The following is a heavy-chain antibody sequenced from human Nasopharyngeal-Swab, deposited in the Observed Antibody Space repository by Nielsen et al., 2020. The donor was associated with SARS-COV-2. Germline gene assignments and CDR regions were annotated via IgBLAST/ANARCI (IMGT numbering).Heavy chain of an antibody. Sequence: SETLSLTCAVYGGSFSGYYWSWIRQPPGKGLEWIGEINHSGSTNYNPSLKSRVTISVDTSKNQFSLKLSSETAADTAVYYCARAKQWLVLRWFDPWGQGTLVTVSS. J-gene: IGHJ5*02. CDR1: GGSFSGYY. V-gene: IGHV4-34*01. CDR3: ARAKQWLVLRWFDP. D-gene: IGHD6-19*01. CDR2: INHSGST.